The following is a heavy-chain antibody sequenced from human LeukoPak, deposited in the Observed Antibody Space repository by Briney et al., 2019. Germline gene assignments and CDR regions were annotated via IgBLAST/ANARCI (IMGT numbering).Heavy chain of an antibody. D-gene: IGHD5/OR15-5a*01. CDR1: GYTFTGYY. CDR3: ATVGVYDHNDAFDI. Sequence: SVKVSCKASGYTFTGYYMHWVRQAPGQGLEWMGWINPNSGGTNYAQKFQGRVTMTRDTSISTAYMELSRLRSDDTAVYYCATVGVYDHNDAFDIWGQGTMVTVSS. V-gene: IGHV1-2*02. J-gene: IGHJ3*02. CDR2: INPNSGGT.